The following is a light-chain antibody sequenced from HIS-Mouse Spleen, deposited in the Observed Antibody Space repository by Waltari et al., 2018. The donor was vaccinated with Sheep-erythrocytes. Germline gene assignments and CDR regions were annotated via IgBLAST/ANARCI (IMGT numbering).Light chain of an antibody. CDR1: SLDVGGYNY. CDR2: DVS. CDR3: CSYAGSYNHV. J-gene: IGLJ1*01. V-gene: IGLV2-11*01. Sequence: QSALTQPRSVSGSPGQSVPISCTGTSLDVGGYNYFSWYQQHPGKAPKPMIYDVSKRPSGVPDRFSGSKSGNTASLTISGLQAEDEADYYCCSYAGSYNHVFATGTKVTVL.